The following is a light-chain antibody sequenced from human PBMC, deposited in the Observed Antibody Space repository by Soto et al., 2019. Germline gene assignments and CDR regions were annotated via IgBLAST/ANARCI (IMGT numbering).Light chain of an antibody. CDR1: QGISSW. CDR2: VAS. CDR3: QQTYSSPPT. V-gene: IGKV1-12*01. Sequence: DIQMTQSPSSVSASVGGTVTITCRASQGISSWLAWYQQKPGKAPNLMIYVASSLQSGVPSRFTGSGSGTDFTLTISSLQPEDFATYYCQQTYSSPPTLGGGTKVDIK. J-gene: IGKJ4*01.